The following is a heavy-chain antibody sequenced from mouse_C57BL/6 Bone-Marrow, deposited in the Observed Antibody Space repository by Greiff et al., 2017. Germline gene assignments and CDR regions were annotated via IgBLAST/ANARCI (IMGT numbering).Heavy chain of an antibody. D-gene: IGHD4-1*01. CDR2: LYPGSGST. CDR1: GYNFTSYW. CDR3: AREDWRFYYAMDY. V-gene: IGHV1-55*01. Sequence: QVQLQQPGAELVKPGASVKMSCTASGYNFTSYWITWVKQRPGQGLEWIGDLYPGSGSTNYNEKFKSKATLTVDTSSSTAYMQLSSLTTKDSSVYYCAREDWRFYYAMDYWGQGTSVTVSS. J-gene: IGHJ4*01.